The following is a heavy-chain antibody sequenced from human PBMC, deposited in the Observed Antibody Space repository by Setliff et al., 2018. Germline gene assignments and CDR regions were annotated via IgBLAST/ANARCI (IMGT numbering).Heavy chain of an antibody. J-gene: IGHJ5*02. D-gene: IGHD3-16*02. CDR1: GYSFSNYG. CDR2: IGAHNSNT. Sequence: ASVKVSCKTSGYSFSNYGISWVRQAPGQGLEWLGWIGAHNSNTNYAEKFQGRLSMTTDTSKSTAYMELRSLRSDDTAVYFCARDPRRSSADFVSNWFDPWGQGTPVTVSS. CDR3: ARDPRRSSADFVSNWFDP. V-gene: IGHV1-18*01.